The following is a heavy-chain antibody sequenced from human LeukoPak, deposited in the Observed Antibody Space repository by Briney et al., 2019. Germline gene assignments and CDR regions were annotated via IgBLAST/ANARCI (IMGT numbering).Heavy chain of an antibody. Sequence: GGSLRLSCAASGFTFSTYAMSWVRQTPGKGLEWVSTISGSGGSTYYADSVKGRFTISRDNSKNTLYMQMNSLRAEDTAVYYCAKTRGYSSSWYDYWGQGIMVTVSS. CDR3: AKTRGYSSSWYDY. CDR2: ISGSGGST. J-gene: IGHJ4*02. V-gene: IGHV3-23*01. D-gene: IGHD6-13*01. CDR1: GFTFSTYA.